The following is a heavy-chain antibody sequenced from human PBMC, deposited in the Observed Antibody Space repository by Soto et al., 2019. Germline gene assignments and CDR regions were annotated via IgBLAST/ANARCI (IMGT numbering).Heavy chain of an antibody. CDR1: GFTFDDYA. CDR2: ISWNSGNL. Sequence: EVQLVESGGGLVQPGRSLRLSCAASGFTFDDYAMHWVRQGPGKGLEWVSSISWNSGNLGYEDSVKGRFTISRDNAKNSLYLQINRLRGEDTALYYCAKGASTTVFAFNDYWGQGTLVTVSS. J-gene: IGHJ4*02. D-gene: IGHD4-17*01. V-gene: IGHV3-9*01. CDR3: AKGASTTVFAFNDY.